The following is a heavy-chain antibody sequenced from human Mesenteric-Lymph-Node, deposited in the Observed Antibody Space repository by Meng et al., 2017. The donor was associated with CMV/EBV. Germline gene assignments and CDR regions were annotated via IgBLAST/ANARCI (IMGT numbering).Heavy chain of an antibody. CDR3: AKAGRWLQNYGMDV. J-gene: IGHJ6*02. D-gene: IGHD5-24*01. CDR2: ISAYNGDT. Sequence: ASVKVSCKASGYTFTNYGISWVRQAPGQGLEWMGWISAYNGDTNYAQKFQGRVTITADKSTSTAYMELSSLRSEDTAVYYCAKAGRWLQNYGMDVWGQGTTVTVSS. CDR1: GYTFTNYG. V-gene: IGHV1-18*01.